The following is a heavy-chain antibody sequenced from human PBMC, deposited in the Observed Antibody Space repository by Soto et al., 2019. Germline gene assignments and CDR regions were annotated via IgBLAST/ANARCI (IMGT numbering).Heavy chain of an antibody. CDR2: ISGSSSYI. D-gene: IGHD6-13*01. J-gene: IGHJ3*02. CDR3: ARVVAAARSDAFDI. CDR1: GFTFSSYA. Sequence: EVQLLESGGGLVQPGGSLRLSCAASGFTFSSYAMSWVRQAPGKGLEWVSAISGSSSYIYYADSVKGRFTISRDNAKNSLYLQMNSLRAEDTAVYHCARVVAAARSDAFDIWGQGTMVTVSS. V-gene: IGHV3-21*01.